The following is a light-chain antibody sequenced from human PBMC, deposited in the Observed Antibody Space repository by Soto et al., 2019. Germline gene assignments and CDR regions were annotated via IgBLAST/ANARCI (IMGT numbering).Light chain of an antibody. CDR2: EGS. CDR3: CSFARGSTLV. J-gene: IGLJ3*02. V-gene: IGLV2-23*01. Sequence: QSVLTQPASVSGSPGQSITISCTGTSSDVGSYNLVSWYQQHPGNAPKLMIYEGSKRPSGVSNRFFGSKSGNTASLTISGLQAQDEADYYCCSFARGSTLVFGGGTKVTVL. CDR1: SSDVGSYNL.